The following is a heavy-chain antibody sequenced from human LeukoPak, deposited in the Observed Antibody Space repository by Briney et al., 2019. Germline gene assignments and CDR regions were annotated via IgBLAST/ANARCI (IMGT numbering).Heavy chain of an antibody. V-gene: IGHV4-4*07. CDR3: ARVKAVAGTSRYFDY. Sequence: SETLSLTCTVSGGSISSYYWSWIRQPAGKGLEWIGRIYTSGSTNYNPSLKSRVTMSVDTSKNQFSLRQSAVTAADTAVYYCARVKAVAGTSRYFDYWGQGTLVTVSS. CDR1: GGSISSYY. J-gene: IGHJ4*02. D-gene: IGHD6-19*01. CDR2: IYTSGST.